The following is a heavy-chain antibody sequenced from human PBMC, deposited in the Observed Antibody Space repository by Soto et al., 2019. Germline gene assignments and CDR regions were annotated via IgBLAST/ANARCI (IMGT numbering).Heavy chain of an antibody. J-gene: IGHJ6*02. CDR2: ISYDGSNK. Sequence: RRLSCAASGFTFSSYGMHWVRQAPGKGLEWVAVISYDGSNKYYADSVKGRFTISRDNSKNTLYLQMNSLRAEDTAVYYCAKGYCSSTSCYISGMDVWGQGTTVTVSS. D-gene: IGHD2-2*02. CDR1: GFTFSSYG. V-gene: IGHV3-30*18. CDR3: AKGYCSSTSCYISGMDV.